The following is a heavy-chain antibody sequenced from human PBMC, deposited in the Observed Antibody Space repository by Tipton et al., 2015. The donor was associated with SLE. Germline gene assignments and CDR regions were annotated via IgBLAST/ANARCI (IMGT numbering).Heavy chain of an antibody. CDR3: AREEEQWLVEGGDYYYYYGMDV. V-gene: IGHV4-61*09. CDR1: GGSISSGSYY. Sequence: TLSLTCTVSGGSISSGSYYWSWIRQPAGKGLEWIGHIYTSGSTNYNPSLKSRVTISVDTSKNQFSLKLSSVTAADTAVYYCAREEEQWLVEGGDYYYYYGMDVWGQGTTVTVSS. CDR2: IYTSGST. J-gene: IGHJ6*02. D-gene: IGHD6-19*01.